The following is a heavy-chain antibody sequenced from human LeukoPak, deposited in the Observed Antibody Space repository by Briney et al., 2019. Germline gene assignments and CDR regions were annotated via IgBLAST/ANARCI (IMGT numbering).Heavy chain of an antibody. CDR1: GFSFTNYW. CDR2: VKEDGTTK. J-gene: IGHJ4*02. D-gene: IGHD2-15*01. V-gene: IGHV3-7*01. CDR3: VSQEVVPR. Sequence: GGSLRLSCAASGFSFTNYWMSWVRQAPGKGLEWVANVKEDGTTKQYVDSVKGGFTISRDNAKNSLYLQMDSLRAEDTAVYYCVSQEVVPRWGQGTLVSVSS.